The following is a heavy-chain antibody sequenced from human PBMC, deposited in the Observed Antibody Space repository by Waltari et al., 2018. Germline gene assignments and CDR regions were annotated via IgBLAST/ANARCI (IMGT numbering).Heavy chain of an antibody. J-gene: IGHJ5*02. Sequence: QLQLQESGPGLVKPSETLSPTCTVSGGPIRTSRYYWGWIRQPPGKGLEWIGSVYYSGAAYYSPSLKSRVTILVDTSKNQFSLTLSSVTVADTAVYYCGRYSTYPDVCLDPWGQGTLVTVSP. CDR3: GRYSTYPDVCLDP. CDR2: VYYSGAA. CDR1: GGPIRTSRYY. V-gene: IGHV4-39*07. D-gene: IGHD3-16*02.